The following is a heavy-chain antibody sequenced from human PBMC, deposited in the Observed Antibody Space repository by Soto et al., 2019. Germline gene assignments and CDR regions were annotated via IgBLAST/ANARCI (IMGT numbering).Heavy chain of an antibody. J-gene: IGHJ4*02. CDR3: ASRRYYYGSGSSFGDY. Sequence: GGSLRLSCAASGLTFSDYYMSWIRQAPGKGLEWVSYITSSGSYTKYADSVQGRFTISRDNVKNSLYLQMNSLRAEDTAVYYCASRRYYYGSGSSFGDYWGQRTLVT. V-gene: IGHV3-11*06. D-gene: IGHD3-10*01. CDR1: GLTFSDYY. CDR2: ITSSGSYT.